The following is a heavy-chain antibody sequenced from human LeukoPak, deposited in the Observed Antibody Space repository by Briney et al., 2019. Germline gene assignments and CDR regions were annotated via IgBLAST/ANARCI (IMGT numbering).Heavy chain of an antibody. CDR1: GGSFSDYS. Sequence: SETLSLTCAVYGGSFSDYSWSWIRQPPGKGLEWIGEINHSGSSNYNPSLKSRVTISVDTSKNQFSLRLSSVTAADTAVYYCARLSQLVTSSDWGKRRFDYWGQGKLVTVSS. J-gene: IGHJ4*02. V-gene: IGHV4-34*01. D-gene: IGHD3-16*01. CDR3: ARLSQLVTSSDWGKRRFDY. CDR2: INHSGSS.